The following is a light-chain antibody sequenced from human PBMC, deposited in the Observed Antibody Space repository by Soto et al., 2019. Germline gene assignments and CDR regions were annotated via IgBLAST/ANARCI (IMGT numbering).Light chain of an antibody. J-gene: IGKJ1*01. CDR2: GAY. Sequence: EVGVTQWPGPVPMWTGERRTRSWRASRSVSRTFLAWYPPKLGQAPRLIIYGAYNREIGTPERGSGRGSGTEFTLAINRLQPEDVAIYYCQQYFVSPWTVGQGTKVDIK. CDR3: QQYFVSPWT. V-gene: IGKV3-20*01. CDR1: RSVSRTF.